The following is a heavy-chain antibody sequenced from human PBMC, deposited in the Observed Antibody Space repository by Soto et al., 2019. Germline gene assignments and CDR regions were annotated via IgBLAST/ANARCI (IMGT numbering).Heavy chain of an antibody. V-gene: IGHV4-30-2*01. J-gene: IGHJ4*02. D-gene: IGHD3-10*01. CDR2: IYQTGST. CDR1: GVSISSGDYS. Sequence: PSETLSLTCAVSGVSISSGDYSWSWIRQPPGKGLEWIGYIYQTGSTLYNPSLKSRVTISIDRSKNQFSLKLTSVTAADAAVYYCASDYGSGSYRFDYWGQGTLVTVSS. CDR3: ASDYGSGSYRFDY.